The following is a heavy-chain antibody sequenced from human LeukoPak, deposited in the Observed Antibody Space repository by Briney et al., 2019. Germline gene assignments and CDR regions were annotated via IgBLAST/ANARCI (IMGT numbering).Heavy chain of an antibody. CDR3: AKGRSGWYEGLDY. V-gene: IGHV3-23*01. J-gene: IGHJ4*02. D-gene: IGHD6-19*01. CDR1: GFTFSTYA. Sequence: GGSLRLSCTASGFTFSTYAMTWVRQAPGKGLEWVSVISHGGDSAWYADSVKGRFTISRDNSKSTLFLQMNSLKADDTAIYYCAKGRSGWYEGLDYWGQGILVTVSS. CDR2: ISHGGDSA.